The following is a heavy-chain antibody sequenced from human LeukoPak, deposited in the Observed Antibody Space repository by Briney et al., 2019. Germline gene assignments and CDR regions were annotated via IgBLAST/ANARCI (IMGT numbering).Heavy chain of an antibody. V-gene: IGHV3-74*01. CDR3: AKEEHVVGREWELQEAPFDY. CDR2: INADEDRA. Sequence: GGSLRLSCAASGFTFSDYWMHWVRQAPGKGLVWVSHINADEDRAAYADSVKGRFTISRDNARNTLYLQMNSLRAEDTAVYYCAKEEHVVGREWELQEAPFDYWGQGTLVTVSS. J-gene: IGHJ4*02. D-gene: IGHD1-26*01. CDR1: GFTFSDYW.